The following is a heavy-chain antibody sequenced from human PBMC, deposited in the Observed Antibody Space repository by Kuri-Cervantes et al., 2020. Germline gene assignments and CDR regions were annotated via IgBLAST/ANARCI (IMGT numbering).Heavy chain of an antibody. CDR3: ARRQLGYCSGGSCSQ. Sequence: ASVKVSCKASGYTFTSYGISWVRQAPGQGLEWMGWISAYNGNTNYAQKLQGRVTMTTDTSTSTAYMELRSLRSDDTAVYYCARRQLGYCSGGSCSQWGQGTPVTVSS. V-gene: IGHV1-18*01. CDR1: GYTFTSYG. CDR2: ISAYNGNT. J-gene: IGHJ4*02. D-gene: IGHD2-15*01.